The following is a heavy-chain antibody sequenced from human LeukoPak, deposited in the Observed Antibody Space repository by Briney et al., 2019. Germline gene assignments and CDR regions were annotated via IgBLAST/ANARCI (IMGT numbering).Heavy chain of an antibody. CDR3: ARFLQQNYYYYMDV. J-gene: IGHJ6*03. V-gene: IGHV4-4*07. Sequence: SETLSLTCTVSGGSISSYYWSWIRQPAGKGLEWIGRIYTSGSTNYNPSLKSRVTMSVDTSKNQFSLKLSSVTAADTAVYYCARFLQQNYYYYMDVWGKGTTVTVSS. CDR2: IYTSGST. D-gene: IGHD1-1*01. CDR1: GGSISSYY.